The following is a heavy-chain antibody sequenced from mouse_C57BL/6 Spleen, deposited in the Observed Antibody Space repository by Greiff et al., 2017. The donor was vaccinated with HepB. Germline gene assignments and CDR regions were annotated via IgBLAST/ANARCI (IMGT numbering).Heavy chain of an antibody. V-gene: IGHV1-19*01. CDR2: INPYNGGT. D-gene: IGHD1-1*01. J-gene: IGHJ2*01. CDR3: ARSPDYYGSGYFDY. Sequence: VQLQQSGPVLVKPGASVKMSCKASGYTFTDYYMNWVKQSHGKSLEWIGVINPYNGGTSYNQKFKGKATLTVDKSASAAYMEHNSLTSEDSAVYYCARSPDYYGSGYFDYWGQGTTLTVSS. CDR1: GYTFTDYY.